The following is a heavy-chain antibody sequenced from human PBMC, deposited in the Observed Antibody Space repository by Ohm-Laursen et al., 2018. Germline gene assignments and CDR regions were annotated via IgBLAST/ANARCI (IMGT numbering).Heavy chain of an antibody. D-gene: IGHD3-10*01. V-gene: IGHV1-69*04. J-gene: IGHJ1*01. Sequence: SVKVSCKASGATFGSFTIAWVRQVPGQGLEWMAKISPISDVADYAQMFQGRVTITADESTSTAYMDLSSLRSEDTAIYYCARDGLGTRGYFHHWGQGSLVTVSS. CDR2: ISPISDVA. CDR1: GATFGSFT. CDR3: ARDGLGTRGYFHH.